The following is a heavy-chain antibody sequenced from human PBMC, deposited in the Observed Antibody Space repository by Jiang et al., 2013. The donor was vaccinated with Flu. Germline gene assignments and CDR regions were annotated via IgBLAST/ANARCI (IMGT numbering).Heavy chain of an antibody. D-gene: IGHD4-23*01. J-gene: IGHJ5*02. CDR2: KYYSGST. CDR3: SRGGVNMASLRWSES. CDR1: GGSVSTRTDY. V-gene: IGHV4-61*01. Sequence: GPGLVKASETLFLTCAVSGGSVSTRTDYWSWIRQPPGKGLEWIGYKYYSGSTNYNPSLKSRVTISIDRSKNQFSLELTSVTAADTAVYYCSRGGVNMASLRWSESWGQGTLVTVSS.